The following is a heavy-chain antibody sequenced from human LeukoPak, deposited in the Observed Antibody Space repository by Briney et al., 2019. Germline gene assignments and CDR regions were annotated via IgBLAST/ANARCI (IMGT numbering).Heavy chain of an antibody. CDR1: GYTFTVYY. CDR3: ATQRGSYLWGTDFDY. CDR2: INPNSGDT. Sequence: GASVTVSCKASGYTFTVYYMHWVRQAPGQGREWMGWINPNSGDTKYAQKFQGRVTMTTDTSISTAYIELSRLRSDDTAVYYCATQRGSYLWGTDFDYWGQGTLVTVSS. D-gene: IGHD3-16*01. V-gene: IGHV1-2*02. J-gene: IGHJ4*02.